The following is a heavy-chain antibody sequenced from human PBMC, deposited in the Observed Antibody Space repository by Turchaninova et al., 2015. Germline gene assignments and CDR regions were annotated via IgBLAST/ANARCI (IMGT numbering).Heavy chain of an antibody. CDR3: ARMPSYYYYMDV. V-gene: IGHV2-70*04. CDR2: IDWDDEK. J-gene: IGHJ6*03. Sequence: QVTLKESGPALVKPTQTLTLTCTFSGFSFSTGMRVSWIRQPPGKALEWLARIDWDDEKIYSTSLKTRLTLSQDTSKNQVVLTMTNMDPVDTATYYCARMPSYYYYMDVWGKGTTVTVSS. CDR1: GFSFSTGMR.